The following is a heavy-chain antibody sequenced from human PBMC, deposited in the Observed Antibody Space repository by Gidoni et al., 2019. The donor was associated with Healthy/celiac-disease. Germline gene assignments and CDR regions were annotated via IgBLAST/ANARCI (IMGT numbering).Heavy chain of an antibody. V-gene: IGHV3-30*18. Sequence: QVQLVESGGGVVQPGRSLRLSCAASGFTFSSYGMHWVRQAPGKGLEWVAVISYDGSNKYYADSVKGRFTISRDNSKNTLYLQMNSLRAEDTAVYYCAKGTYYYGSGSLIDYWGQGTLVTVSS. CDR2: ISYDGSNK. D-gene: IGHD3-10*01. CDR1: GFTFSSYG. CDR3: AKGTYYYGSGSLIDY. J-gene: IGHJ4*02.